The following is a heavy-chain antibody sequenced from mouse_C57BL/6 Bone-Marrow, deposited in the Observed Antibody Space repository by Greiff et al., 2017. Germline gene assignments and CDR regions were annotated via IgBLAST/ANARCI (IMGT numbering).Heavy chain of an antibody. Sequence: DVKLVESGGDLVKPGGSLKLSCAASGFTFSSYGMSWVRQTPDKRLEWVATISSGGSYTYYPDSVKGRFTISRDNAKNTLYLQMSSLKSEDTAMYYCARERDGYYDYYAMDYWGQGTSVTVSS. V-gene: IGHV5-6*02. CDR1: GFTFSSYG. D-gene: IGHD2-3*01. CDR2: ISSGGSYT. CDR3: ARERDGYYDYYAMDY. J-gene: IGHJ4*01.